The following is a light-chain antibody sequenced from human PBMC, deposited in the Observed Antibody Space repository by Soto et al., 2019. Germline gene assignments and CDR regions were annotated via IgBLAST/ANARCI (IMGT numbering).Light chain of an antibody. J-gene: IGKJ4*01. V-gene: IGKV1-5*03. CDR1: QSISSW. CDR2: KAS. CDR3: QQYNSYHLT. Sequence: DFQMTQSPSTLSASVGDRITITCRASQSISSWLAWYQQKPGKAPRLLIYKASTLESGVPSRFSGTGSGTEFTLTISSLQPDDFATYFCQQYNSYHLTFGGGTKVEIK.